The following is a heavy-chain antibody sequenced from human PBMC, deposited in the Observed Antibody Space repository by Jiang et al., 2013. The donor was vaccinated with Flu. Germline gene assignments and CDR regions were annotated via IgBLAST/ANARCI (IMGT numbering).Heavy chain of an antibody. CDR3: AKDSVEQWAYYFDF. CDR2: VSGSGGGT. Sequence: VQLVESGGGLVQPGGSLRLSCTASGFTFSSYAMSWVRQAPGKGLEWVSGVSGSGGGTNYADSVKGRFTISRDNSKNTVYLQMNSLRAEDTAVYYCAKDSVEQWAYYFDFWGQGTLVTVSS. D-gene: IGHD6-19*01. CDR1: GFTFSSYA. J-gene: IGHJ4*02. V-gene: IGHV3-23*04.